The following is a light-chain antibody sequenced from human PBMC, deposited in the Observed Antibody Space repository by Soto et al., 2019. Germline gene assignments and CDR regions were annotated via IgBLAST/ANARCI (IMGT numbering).Light chain of an antibody. CDR3: QQYNNGPPGT. V-gene: IGKV3-15*01. CDR1: QSVNSN. J-gene: IGKJ1*01. CDR2: GAS. Sequence: EIVMTQSPATLSXSPXXXXTXXXRASQSVNSNLAWYQQKPGQGPRLLIYGASTRATGIPARFSGSGSGTEFTLTISSLQSEDFAVYYCQQYNNGPPGTFGQGTKWIS.